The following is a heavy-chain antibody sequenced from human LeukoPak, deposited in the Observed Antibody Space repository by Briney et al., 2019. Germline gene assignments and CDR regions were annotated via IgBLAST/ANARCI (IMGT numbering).Heavy chain of an antibody. D-gene: IGHD2-21*01. V-gene: IGHV3-23*01. J-gene: IGHJ3*02. Sequence: GGSLRLSCAASGFTFSSHAMSWVRQAPGKGLEWVSGISGSGGTTYYADSVKGRFTVSRDNAKNSLFLQMNSLRDEDTAVYYCARRGGGGRSDALDIWGQGTMVTVSS. CDR2: ISGSGGTT. CDR3: ARRGGGGRSDALDI. CDR1: GFTFSSHA.